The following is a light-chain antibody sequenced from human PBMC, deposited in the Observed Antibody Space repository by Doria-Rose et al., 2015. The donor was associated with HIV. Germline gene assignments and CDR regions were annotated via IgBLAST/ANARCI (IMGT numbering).Light chain of an antibody. Sequence: EIVKTQSPGTLSLSPGEGATLSCRASQRFSSTYLAWYQQKPGQAPSLLIYDGSTRATGIPDRFSASGSGTGYTLTINRLEPEDFALYYCHQYGTSWTFGQGTKVEI. V-gene: IGKV3-20*01. CDR3: HQYGTSWT. CDR1: QRFSSTY. CDR2: DGS. J-gene: IGKJ1*01.